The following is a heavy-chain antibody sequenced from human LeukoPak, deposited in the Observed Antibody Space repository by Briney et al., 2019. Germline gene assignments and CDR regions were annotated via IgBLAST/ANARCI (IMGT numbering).Heavy chain of an antibody. CDR1: GGTFSSYA. J-gene: IGHJ6*03. CDR3: ARDSSNYEYYYYYMDV. V-gene: IGHV1-69*01. CDR2: IIPIFGTA. D-gene: IGHD4-11*01. Sequence: ASVKVSCKASGGTFSSYAISWVRQAPGQGLEWMGGIIPIFGTANYAQKFQGRVTITADESTSTAYMELSSLRSEDTAVYYCARDSSNYEYYYYYMDVRGKGTTVTVSS.